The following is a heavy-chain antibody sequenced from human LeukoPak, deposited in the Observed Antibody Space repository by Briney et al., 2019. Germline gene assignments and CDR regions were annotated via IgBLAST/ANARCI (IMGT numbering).Heavy chain of an antibody. D-gene: IGHD2-2*01. J-gene: IGHJ4*02. CDR2: ISGSGGST. CDR3: AKDQVVVVPAAISYYLDY. Sequence: PGGSLRLSCAASGFTLSSYAMSWVRQAPGKGLEWVSAISGSGGSTYYADSVKGRFTISRDNSKNTPYLQMNSLRAEDTAVYYCAKDQVVVVPAAISYYLDYWGQGTLVTVSS. V-gene: IGHV3-23*01. CDR1: GFTLSSYA.